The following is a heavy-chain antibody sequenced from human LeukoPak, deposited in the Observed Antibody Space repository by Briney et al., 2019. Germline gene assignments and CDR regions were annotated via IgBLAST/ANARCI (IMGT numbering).Heavy chain of an antibody. D-gene: IGHD3-9*01. CDR3: ARDPGSRYFDWLLQYYFDY. CDR2: INPNSGGT. Sequence: ASVKVSCKASGYTFTGYYMHWVRQAPGQGLEWMGWINPNSGGTNYAQKFQGRVTMTRDTSISTAYMELSRLRSDDTAVYYCARDPGSRYFDWLLQYYFDYWGQGTLVTVS. J-gene: IGHJ4*02. V-gene: IGHV1-2*02. CDR1: GYTFTGYY.